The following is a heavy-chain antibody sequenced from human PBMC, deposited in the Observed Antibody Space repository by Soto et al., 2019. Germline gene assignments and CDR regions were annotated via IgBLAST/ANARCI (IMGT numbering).Heavy chain of an antibody. J-gene: IGHJ6*02. CDR1: GFTFSSYG. CDR2: ISYDGSNK. Sequence: QVQLVESGGGVVQPGRSLRLSCAASGFTFSSYGMHWVRQAPGKGLEWVAVISYDGSNKYYADSVKGRFTISRDNSKNTLSLQMNSLRAEDTAVYYCAKDRVDIVVVVAASSYYYGMDVWGPGTTVTVSS. D-gene: IGHD2-15*01. V-gene: IGHV3-30*18. CDR3: AKDRVDIVVVVAASSYYYGMDV.